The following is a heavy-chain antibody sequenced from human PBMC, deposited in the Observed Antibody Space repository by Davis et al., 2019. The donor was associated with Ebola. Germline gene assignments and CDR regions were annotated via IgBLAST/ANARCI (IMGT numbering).Heavy chain of an antibody. V-gene: IGHV7-4-1*02. CDR1: GYSFTPYG. CDR2: INTNTGNP. J-gene: IGHJ3*01. Sequence: ASVKVSCKASGYSFTPYGMHWVRQAPGQGLEWLGWINTNTGNPRYAKGFTGRFVFSLDTAVSTAYLQISSLKAEDTAVYYCATLSEVWGQGTLVTVSS. CDR3: ATLSEV.